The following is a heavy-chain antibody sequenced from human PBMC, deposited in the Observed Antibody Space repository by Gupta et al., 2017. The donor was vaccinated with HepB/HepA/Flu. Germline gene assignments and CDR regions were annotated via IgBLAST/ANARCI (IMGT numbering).Heavy chain of an antibody. D-gene: IGHD5-18*01. V-gene: IGHV3-74*01. CDR2: INSDGSST. J-gene: IGHJ6*03. Sequence: MHWVRQAPGKGLVWVSRINSDGSSTSYADSVKGRFTISRDNAKNTLYLQMNSLRAEDTAVYYCARAAGQLDTAMVYYYYMDVWGKGTTVTVSS. CDR3: ARAAGQLDTAMVYYYYMDV.